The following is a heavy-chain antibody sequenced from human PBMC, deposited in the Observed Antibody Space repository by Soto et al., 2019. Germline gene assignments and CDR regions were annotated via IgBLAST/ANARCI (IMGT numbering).Heavy chain of an antibody. CDR2: MYYNGNI. D-gene: IGHD3-16*01. CDR3: ASGGNWLDP. V-gene: IGHV4-59*01. Sequence: SETLSLTCNVSGGSISNYYWTWVRQSPEKGLEWIGYMYYNGNINYNPSLKSRVTISIDTSKNQFSLTLKSVTAADTAVYYCASGGNWLDPWGQGVTVTVYS. J-gene: IGHJ5*02. CDR1: GGSISNYY.